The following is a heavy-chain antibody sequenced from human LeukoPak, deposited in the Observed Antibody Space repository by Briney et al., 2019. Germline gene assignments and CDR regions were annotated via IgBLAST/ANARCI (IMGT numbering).Heavy chain of an antibody. V-gene: IGHV4-39*07. CDR2: MCYSGHT. D-gene: IGHD2-15*01. J-gene: IGHJ4*01. CDR1: GDSIGRINYY. Sequence: SETLSLTCTISGDSIGRINYYWGWIRQPRGKGLEWNVSMCYSGHTYYNPSLKSRVTTSIDTSNSLLSLNLKSVAAADTAVYYCARDRDVDDFDSWGHGTLVTVSS. CDR3: ARDRDVDDFDS.